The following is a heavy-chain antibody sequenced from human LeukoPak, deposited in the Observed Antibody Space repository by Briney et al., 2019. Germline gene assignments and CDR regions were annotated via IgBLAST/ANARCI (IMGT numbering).Heavy chain of an antibody. CDR1: GFTFSSYW. Sequence: PGGSLRLSCAASGFTFSSYWMHWVRQAPGKGLVWVSRINSDGSSTSYADSVKGRITISRDNAKNTLYLQMNSLRAEDTAVYYCARRGYSYGFGYWGQGTLVTVSS. J-gene: IGHJ4*02. V-gene: IGHV3-74*01. CDR2: INSDGSST. CDR3: ARRGYSYGFGY. D-gene: IGHD5-18*01.